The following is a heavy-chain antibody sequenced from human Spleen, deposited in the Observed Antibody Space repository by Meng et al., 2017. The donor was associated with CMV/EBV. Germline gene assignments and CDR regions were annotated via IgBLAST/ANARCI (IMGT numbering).Heavy chain of an antibody. CDR2: INHSGST. CDR3: ARGGYYYSSGWYSDY. J-gene: IGHJ4*02. D-gene: IGHD6-19*01. V-gene: IGHV4-34*01. Sequence: QVPLQQWGAGLLKPSETLSLTCAVYGGSFSGYYWSWIRQPPGKGLEWIGEINHSGSTNYNPSLKSRVTISVDTSKNQFSLKLSSVTAADTAVYYCARGGYYYSSGWYSDYWGQGTLVTVSS. CDR1: GGSFSGYY.